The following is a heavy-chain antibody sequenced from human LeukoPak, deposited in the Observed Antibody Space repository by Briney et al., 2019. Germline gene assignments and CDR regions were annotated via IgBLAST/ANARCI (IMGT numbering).Heavy chain of an antibody. CDR1: GYTFTSYD. CDR3: ARVKGSDYYGSGSYYTYYYYMDV. CDR2: MNPNSGNT. D-gene: IGHD3-10*01. J-gene: IGHJ6*03. V-gene: IGHV1-8*01. Sequence: ASVKVSCKASGYTFTSYDINWVRQATGQGLEWMGWMNPNSGNTGYAQKFQGRVTMTRDTSISTAYMELSRLRSDDTAVYYCARVKGSDYYGSGSYYTYYYYMDVWGKGTTVTISS.